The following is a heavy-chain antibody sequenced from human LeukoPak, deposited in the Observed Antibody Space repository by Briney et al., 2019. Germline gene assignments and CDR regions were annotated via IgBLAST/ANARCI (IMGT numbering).Heavy chain of an antibody. V-gene: IGHV4-59*01. D-gene: IGHD6-19*01. CDR1: GGSIDSYY. J-gene: IGHJ4*02. Sequence: TSETLSLTCTVSGGSIDSYYWTWVRQPPGKGLEWIAYIFYSASTNYNPSLKSRTTITVDTSKNQFSLKLRSVTAADMAVYYCARGRTSGGCQHFDSSGQGIQVTVSS. CDR3: ARGRTSGGCQHFDS. CDR2: IFYSAST.